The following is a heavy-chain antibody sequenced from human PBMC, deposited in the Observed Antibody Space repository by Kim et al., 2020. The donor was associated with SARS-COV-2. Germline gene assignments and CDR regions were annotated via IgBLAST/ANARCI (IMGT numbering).Heavy chain of an antibody. CDR3: ARSEVRGSLHQFDY. V-gene: IGHV4-59*01. CDR2: IYYSGST. J-gene: IGHJ4*02. D-gene: IGHD6-13*01. CDR1: SDSISSYY. Sequence: SETLSLTCTVSSDSISSYYCSWIRQLPGKGLEWICYIYYSGSTNYNPSLNSRVTISWDTYKNQFSLELTSVTDADTAVYYCARSEVRGSLHQFDYWAQG.